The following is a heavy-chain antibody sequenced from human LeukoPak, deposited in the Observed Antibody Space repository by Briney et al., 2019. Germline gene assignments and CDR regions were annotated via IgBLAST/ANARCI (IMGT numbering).Heavy chain of an antibody. CDR3: ARFWYSSVMNXWFDP. J-gene: IGHJ5*02. CDR1: GGSISSYY. V-gene: IGHV4-59*08. CDR2: IYYSGST. D-gene: IGHD6-13*01. Sequence: SETLSLTCTVSGGSISSYYWSWIRQPPGKGLEWIGYIYYSGSTNYNPSLKSRVTISVDTSKNQFSLKLSSVTAADTAVYYCARFWYSSVMNXWFDPWGQGTLVTVSS.